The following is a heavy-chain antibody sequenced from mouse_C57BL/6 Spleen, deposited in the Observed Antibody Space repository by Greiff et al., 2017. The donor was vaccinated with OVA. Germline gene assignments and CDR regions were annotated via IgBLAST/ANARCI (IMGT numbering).Heavy chain of an antibody. CDR2: IIDGGSYT. CDR1: GFTFSSYA. J-gene: IGHJ2*01. CDR3: ASNHGYFDY. V-gene: IGHV5-4*03. Sequence: EVKLMESGGGLVKPGGSLKLSCAASGFTFSSYAMSWVRQTPEKRLEWVATIIDGGSYTYYPDNVKGRFTISRDNTKNNLYLQMSHLKSEDTAMYYCASNHGYFDYWGQGTTLTVSS.